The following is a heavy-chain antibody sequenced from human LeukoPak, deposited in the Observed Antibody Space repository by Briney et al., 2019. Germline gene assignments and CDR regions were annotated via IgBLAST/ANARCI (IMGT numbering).Heavy chain of an antibody. V-gene: IGHV1-3*01. CDR2: INAGNGNT. Sequence: ASVKVSCKASGYTFTSYAMNWVRQAPGQGLEWMGWINAGNGNTKYSQKFQGRVTITRDTSASTAYMELSSLRSEDTAVYYCARGLRSSSWYLYDYWGQGTLVTVSS. D-gene: IGHD6-13*01. CDR3: ARGLRSSSWYLYDY. J-gene: IGHJ4*02. CDR1: GYTFTSYA.